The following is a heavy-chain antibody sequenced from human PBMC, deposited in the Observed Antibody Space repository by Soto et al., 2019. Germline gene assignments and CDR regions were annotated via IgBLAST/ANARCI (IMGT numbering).Heavy chain of an antibody. CDR1: GYTFTSYA. CDR2: INAGNGNT. V-gene: IGHV1-3*01. J-gene: IGHJ4*02. CDR3: ARDTSGLLRFDY. D-gene: IGHD6-19*01. Sequence: ASVKVSCEASGYTFTSYAMHWVRQAPGQRLEWMGWINAGNGNTKYSQKFQGRVTITRDTSASTAYMELSSLRSEDTAVYYCARDTSGLLRFDYWGQGTLVTVSS.